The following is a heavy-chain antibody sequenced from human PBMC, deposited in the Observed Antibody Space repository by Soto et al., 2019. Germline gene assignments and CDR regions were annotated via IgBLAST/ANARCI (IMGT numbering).Heavy chain of an antibody. CDR1: GGTFSSYA. CDR2: IIPIFGTA. Sequence: SVKVSCKASGGTFSSYAISWVRQAPGQGLEWVGGIIPIFGTANYAQKFQGRVTITADKSTSTAYMELSSLRSEDTAVYYCASRIAAAGSVRYYYYGMDVWGQGTTVTVSS. V-gene: IGHV1-69*06. J-gene: IGHJ6*02. D-gene: IGHD6-13*01. CDR3: ASRIAAAGSVRYYYYGMDV.